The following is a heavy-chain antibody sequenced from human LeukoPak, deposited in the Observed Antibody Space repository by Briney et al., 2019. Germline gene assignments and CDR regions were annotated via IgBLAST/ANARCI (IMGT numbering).Heavy chain of an antibody. J-gene: IGHJ6*03. D-gene: IGHD4-17*01. Sequence: GASVKVSCKASGGTFSSYANSWVRQAPGQGLEWMGVIIPIFGTANYAQKFQGRVTITTDESTSTAYMELSSLRSEDTAVYYCASSAVTYCMDVWGKGTTVTVSS. CDR1: GGTFSSYA. CDR3: ASSAVTYCMDV. V-gene: IGHV1-69*05. CDR2: IIPIFGTA.